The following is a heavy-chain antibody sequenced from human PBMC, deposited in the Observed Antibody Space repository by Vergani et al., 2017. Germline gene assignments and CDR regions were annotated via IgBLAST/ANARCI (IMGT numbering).Heavy chain of an antibody. CDR2: VYWNDDE. CDR3: VHRLGYFDWDGAFDV. CDR1: GFSLTTGGEG. Sequence: QITLRESGPTLVKPTQTLTLTCTFSGFSLTTGGEGVVWIRQPPGRALGWLAFVYWNDDERYSPSLKSRVTITKDTSKNEVILTMATMDPVDTATYYCVHRLGYFDWDGAFDVWGPGTMVTVSS. V-gene: IGHV2-5*01. J-gene: IGHJ3*01. D-gene: IGHD3-9*01.